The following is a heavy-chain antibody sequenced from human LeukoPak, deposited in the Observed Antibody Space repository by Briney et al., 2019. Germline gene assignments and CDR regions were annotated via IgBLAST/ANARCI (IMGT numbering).Heavy chain of an antibody. D-gene: IGHD4-17*01. CDR1: GFTFSSDE. CDR3: AREVPTGQAFDI. CDR2: ISSSHSTI. V-gene: IGHV3-48*03. Sequence: GGSLRLSCAASGFTFSSDEMIWVRQAPGKGLEWVSYISSSHSTIYYADSVKGRFTISRDNAKNSLYLQMNSLRAEDTAVYYCAREVPTGQAFDIWGQGTMVTVSS. J-gene: IGHJ3*02.